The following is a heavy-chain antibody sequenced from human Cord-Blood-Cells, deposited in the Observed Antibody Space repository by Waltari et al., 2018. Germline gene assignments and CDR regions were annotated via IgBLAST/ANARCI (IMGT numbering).Heavy chain of an antibody. J-gene: IGHJ4*02. CDR1: GGSISSYY. D-gene: IGHD3-22*01. CDR2: IYYSGST. V-gene: IGHV4-59*01. Sequence: QVQLQESGPGLVKTSETLSLTCTVSGGSISSYYWSWIRQPPGKGLEWIGHIYYSGSTNHNPSLKSRVTISVDTSKNQFSRTLSSGNAADTAVYYCARGRYYYDSSGLCDYCGQGTLVTGSS. CDR3: ARGRYYYDSSGLCDY.